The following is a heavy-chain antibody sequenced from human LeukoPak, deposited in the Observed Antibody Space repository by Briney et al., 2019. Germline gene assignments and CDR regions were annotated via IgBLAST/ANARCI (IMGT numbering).Heavy chain of an antibody. V-gene: IGHV1-69*13. CDR2: IIPIFGTA. CDR1: GYTFTSFG. Sequence: SVKVSCKASGYTFTSFGISWVRQAPGQGLEWMGGIIPIFGTANYAQKFQGRVTITADESTSTAYMELSSLRSEDTAVYYCARGSSHYIHDHLRYWGQGTLVTVSS. D-gene: IGHD1-1*01. J-gene: IGHJ4*02. CDR3: ARGSSHYIHDHLRY.